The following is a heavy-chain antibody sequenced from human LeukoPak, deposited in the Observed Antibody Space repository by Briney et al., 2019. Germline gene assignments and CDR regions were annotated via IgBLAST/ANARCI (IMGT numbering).Heavy chain of an antibody. D-gene: IGHD3-3*01. J-gene: IGHJ5*02. V-gene: IGHV3-23*01. CDR1: GFTFSSYS. CDR2: ISGSGGST. Sequence: PGGSLRLSCAASGFTFSSYSMNWVRQAPGKGLEWVSAISGSGGSTYYADSVKGRFTISRDNSKNTLYLQMNSLRAEDTAVYYCARETYYDFWSGPGWFDPWGQGTLVTVSS. CDR3: ARETYYDFWSGPGWFDP.